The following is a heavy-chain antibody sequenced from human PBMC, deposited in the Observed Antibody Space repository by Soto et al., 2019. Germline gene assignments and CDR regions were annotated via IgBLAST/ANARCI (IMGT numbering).Heavy chain of an antibody. D-gene: IGHD3-10*01. Sequence: GGSLRLSCAASGFTFSSYGMHWVRQAPGKGLEWVAVISYDGSNKYYADSVKGRFTISRDNSKNTLYLQMNSLRAEDTAVYYCAKDKWFGEDNWFDPWGQGTLVTVSS. CDR3: AKDKWFGEDNWFDP. J-gene: IGHJ5*02. CDR2: ISYDGSNK. V-gene: IGHV3-30*18. CDR1: GFTFSSYG.